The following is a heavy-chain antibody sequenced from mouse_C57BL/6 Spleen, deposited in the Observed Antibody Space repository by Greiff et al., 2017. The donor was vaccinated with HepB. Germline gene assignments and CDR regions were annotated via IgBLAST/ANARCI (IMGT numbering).Heavy chain of an antibody. Sequence: EVQRVESGGGLVQPGGSLSLSCAASGFTFTDYYMSWVRQPPGKALEWLGFIRNKANGYTTEYSASVKGRFTISRDNSQSILYLQMNALRAEDSATYYCARFITLYFDYWGQGTTLTVSS. J-gene: IGHJ2*01. CDR1: GFTFTDYY. CDR2: IRNKANGYTT. V-gene: IGHV7-3*01. CDR3: ARFITLYFDY.